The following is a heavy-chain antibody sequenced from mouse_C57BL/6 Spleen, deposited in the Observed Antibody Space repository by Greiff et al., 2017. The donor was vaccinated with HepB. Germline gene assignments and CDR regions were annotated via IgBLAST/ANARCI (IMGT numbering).Heavy chain of an antibody. V-gene: IGHV1-64*01. D-gene: IGHD1-1*01. Sequence: VQLQQSGAELVKPGASVKLSCKASGYTFTSYWMHWVKQRPGQGLEWIGMIHPNSGSTNYNEKFKSKATLTVDKSSSTAYMQLSSLTSEDSAVYYCASDYYGSVLDYWGQGTTLTVSS. CDR1: GYTFTSYW. J-gene: IGHJ2*01. CDR2: IHPNSGST. CDR3: ASDYYGSVLDY.